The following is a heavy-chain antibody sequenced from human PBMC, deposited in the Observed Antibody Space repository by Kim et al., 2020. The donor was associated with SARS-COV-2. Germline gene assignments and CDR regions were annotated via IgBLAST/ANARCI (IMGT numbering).Heavy chain of an antibody. V-gene: IGHV4-59*01. J-gene: IGHJ4*02. D-gene: IGHD6-13*01. CDR3: ARSRIAAAGPTAYYFDY. Sequence: LKSRVTISVDTSKNQFSLKLSSVTAADTAVYYCARSRIAAAGPTAYYFDYWGQGTLVTVSS.